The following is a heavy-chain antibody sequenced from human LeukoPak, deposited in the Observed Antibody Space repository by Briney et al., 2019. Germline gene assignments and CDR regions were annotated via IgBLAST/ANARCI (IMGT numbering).Heavy chain of an antibody. J-gene: IGHJ4*02. Sequence: GRSLRPSCAASGFTFSSYGMHWVRQAPGKGLEWVAVISYDGSNKYYADSVKGRFTISRDNSKNTLYLQMNSLGAEDTAVYYCAKEWVFWGQGTLVTVSS. CDR3: AKEWVF. V-gene: IGHV3-30*18. CDR2: ISYDGSNK. D-gene: IGHD6-13*01. CDR1: GFTFSSYG.